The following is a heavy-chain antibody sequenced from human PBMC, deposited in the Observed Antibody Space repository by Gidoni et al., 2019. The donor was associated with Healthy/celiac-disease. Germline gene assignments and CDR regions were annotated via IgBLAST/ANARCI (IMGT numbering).Heavy chain of an antibody. V-gene: IGHV3-48*02. CDR3: ASIDCSSTSCLSGPWYFDL. CDR2: ISSSSSTI. D-gene: IGHD2-2*01. Sequence: EVQLVESGGGLVQPGGSLRLSCEASGSTFSSYSMNWVRQDPGKGLEWVSYISSSSSTIYYADSVKGRFTISRDNAKNSLYLQMNSLRDEDTAVYYCASIDCSSTSCLSGPWYFDLWGRGTLVTVSS. CDR1: GSTFSSYS. J-gene: IGHJ2*01.